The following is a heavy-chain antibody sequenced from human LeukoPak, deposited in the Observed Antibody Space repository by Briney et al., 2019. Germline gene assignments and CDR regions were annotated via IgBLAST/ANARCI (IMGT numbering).Heavy chain of an antibody. V-gene: IGHV4-61*08. CDR2: IYYSGST. CDR1: GGSISSGGYS. Sequence: SETLSLTCAVSGGSISSGGYSWSWIRQPPGKGLEWIGYIYYSGSTNYNPSLKRRVTISVDTSKNQFSPKLSSVTAADTAVYYCARVATYYYYYMDVWGKGTTVTVSS. CDR3: ARVATYYYYYMDV. J-gene: IGHJ6*03.